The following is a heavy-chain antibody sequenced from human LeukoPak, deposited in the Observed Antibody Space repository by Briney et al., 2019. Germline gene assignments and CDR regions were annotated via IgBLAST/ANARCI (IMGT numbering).Heavy chain of an antibody. CDR3: ARQAAKAQGYWYFDL. J-gene: IGHJ2*01. V-gene: IGHV5-51*01. CDR2: IYPGDSDT. CDR1: GYIFTSYW. D-gene: IGHD5-18*01. Sequence: HGESLKISCKGSGYIFTSYWIGWVRHMPGKGLEWMGIIYPGDSDTRYSPSLEGQVTISADKSISTAYLQWSSLKASDTAMYYCARQAAKAQGYWYFDLWGRGTLVTVSS.